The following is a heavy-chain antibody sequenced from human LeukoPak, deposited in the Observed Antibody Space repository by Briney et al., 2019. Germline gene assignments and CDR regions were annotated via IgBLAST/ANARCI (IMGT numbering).Heavy chain of an antibody. CDR2: INHSGST. Sequence: PSETLSLTCAVYGGSFSGYYWSWIRQLPGKGLEWIGEINHSGSTNYNPSLKSRVTISVDTSKNQFSLKLSSVTAADTAVYYCARGTMIVVVITPTFDYWGQGTLVTVSS. V-gene: IGHV4-34*01. CDR1: GGSFSGYY. D-gene: IGHD3-22*01. J-gene: IGHJ4*02. CDR3: ARGTMIVVVITPTFDY.